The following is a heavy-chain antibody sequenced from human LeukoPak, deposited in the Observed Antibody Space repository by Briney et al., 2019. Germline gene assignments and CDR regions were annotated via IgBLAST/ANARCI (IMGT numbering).Heavy chain of an antibody. V-gene: IGHV3-23*01. J-gene: IGHJ4*02. CDR2: IGNNGGGI. D-gene: IGHD7-27*01. CDR3: AIDPNWGTHS. Sequence: GSLRLSCAASGFTFSTYTMYWVRHPPGKRLEWVSIIGNNGGGIHYADSVKGRFTISRDNFKNALYLQMNSLRVEDTAVYYCAIDPNWGTHSWGQGVLVTVSS. CDR1: GFTFSTYT.